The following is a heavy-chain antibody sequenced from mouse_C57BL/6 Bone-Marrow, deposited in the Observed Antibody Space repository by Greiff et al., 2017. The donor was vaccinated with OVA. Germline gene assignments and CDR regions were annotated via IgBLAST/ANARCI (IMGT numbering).Heavy chain of an antibody. D-gene: IGHD2-2*01. CDR1: GYTFTSYG. CDR2: IYPRSGNT. J-gene: IGHJ1*03. V-gene: IGHV1-81*01. Sequence: VQLHQSGAELARPGASVKLSCKASGYTFTSYGISWVKQRTGQGLEWIGEIYPRSGNTYYNEKFKGKATLTADKSSSTAYMELRSLTSDDAAVYFCARSGVGYHPTPWYFDVWGTGTTVTVSS. CDR3: ARSGVGYHPTPWYFDV.